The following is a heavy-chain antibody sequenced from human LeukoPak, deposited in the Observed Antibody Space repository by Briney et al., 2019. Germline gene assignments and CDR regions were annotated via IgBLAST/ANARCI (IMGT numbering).Heavy chain of an antibody. D-gene: IGHD3-16*01. J-gene: IGHJ4*02. Sequence: GASVTVSFTASGYTFTCYYMHWVRQAPGQGLEWMGWINPNSGDTKYSQKFQGRVTMTRDTSISTAYMELSRLRSDDTAVYYCATQRGSYLWGTDFDYWGQGTLVTVSS. CDR1: GYTFTCYY. V-gene: IGHV1-2*02. CDR2: INPNSGDT. CDR3: ATQRGSYLWGTDFDY.